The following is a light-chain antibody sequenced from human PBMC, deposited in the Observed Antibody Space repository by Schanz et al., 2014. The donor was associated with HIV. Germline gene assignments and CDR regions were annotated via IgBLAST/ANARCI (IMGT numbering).Light chain of an antibody. V-gene: IGKV3-20*01. CDR1: QSVSSNF. CDR2: GAS. CDR3: QQYGNSPRT. Sequence: EIVLTQSPGTLSLSLGERATLSCRASQSVSSNFLAWYQQKPNQAPRLLIFGASNRAIGIPDRFSGSESGTDFTLTISRVEPEDYAVYYCQQYGNSPRTFGQGTKVEI. J-gene: IGKJ1*01.